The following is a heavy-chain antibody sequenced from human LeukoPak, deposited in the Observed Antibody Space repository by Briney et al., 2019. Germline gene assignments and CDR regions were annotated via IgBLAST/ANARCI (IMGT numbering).Heavy chain of an antibody. J-gene: IGHJ4*02. V-gene: IGHV3-23*01. Sequence: PGGSLTLSCSASGFTFSRYAMSWVRQTPGKGLEWVSTVSGSDSGTYYADSVKGRFTISRDNSKYSLYLQMNSLRVDDTAVYFCAKDISAVPGRGHYFDYWGQGTLVTVSS. CDR1: GFTFSRYA. CDR2: VSGSDSGT. CDR3: AKDISAVPGRGHYFDY. D-gene: IGHD6-19*01.